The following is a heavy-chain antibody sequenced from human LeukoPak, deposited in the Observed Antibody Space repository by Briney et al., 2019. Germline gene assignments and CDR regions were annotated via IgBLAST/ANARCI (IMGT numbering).Heavy chain of an antibody. CDR1: GFTFSTYW. Sequence: GGSLRLSCAASGFTFSTYWMTWVRQAPGKGLEWVANIKPDGSQIYYVDSVKGRFIISRDNAKNSLYLQMNSLRAEDTAVYYCARDLNWETYWGQGTLVTVSS. D-gene: IGHD7-27*01. J-gene: IGHJ4*02. V-gene: IGHV3-7*01. CDR3: ARDLNWETY. CDR2: IKPDGSQI.